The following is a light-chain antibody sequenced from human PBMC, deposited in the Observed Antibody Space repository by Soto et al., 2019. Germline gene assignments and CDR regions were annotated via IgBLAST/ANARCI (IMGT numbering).Light chain of an antibody. V-gene: IGKV3-15*01. CDR3: QQYNGWPPL. CDR1: QSLSSN. Sequence: ERVMTQSPATLSVSPGERATLSCRASQSLSSNLAWYQQKPGQAPRLLIYGASTRTTGIPARFSGSGSGTEFTRTISRLQSEDFAVYYCQQYNGWPPLFGPGTKVDIK. J-gene: IGKJ3*01. CDR2: GAS.